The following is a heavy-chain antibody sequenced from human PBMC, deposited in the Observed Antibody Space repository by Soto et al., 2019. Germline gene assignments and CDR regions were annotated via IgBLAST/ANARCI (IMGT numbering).Heavy chain of an antibody. CDR1: GYTFTDYY. CDR2: INPNSGAT. J-gene: IGHJ6*02. V-gene: IGHV1-2*02. Sequence: QVQLVQSRAEVKKPGASVNVSCKASGYTFTDYYIYWLRQAPGHGLEWMGWINPNSGATNYAHNFQGRVTMTRDTSIRAAYMELSRLSSDDTAVYYCAKDQGGYMVSGMDVWGHGTTVTVSS. CDR3: AKDQGGYMVSGMDV. D-gene: IGHD2-2*02.